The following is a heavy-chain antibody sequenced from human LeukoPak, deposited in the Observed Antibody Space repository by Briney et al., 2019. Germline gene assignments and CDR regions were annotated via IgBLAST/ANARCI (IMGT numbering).Heavy chain of an antibody. V-gene: IGHV3-30-3*01. CDR1: GFTFSNNA. J-gene: IGHJ4*02. CDR3: TRNPYGDYWFDY. D-gene: IGHD4-17*01. Sequence: PGGSLRLSCAASGFTFSNNAMHWVRQAPGKGLEWVAIISYNEISKYYTDSVKGRFTFSRDNSKNTLYLQMNSLRAEDTAVYYCTRNPYGDYWFDYWGQGTLVTVSS. CDR2: ISYNEISK.